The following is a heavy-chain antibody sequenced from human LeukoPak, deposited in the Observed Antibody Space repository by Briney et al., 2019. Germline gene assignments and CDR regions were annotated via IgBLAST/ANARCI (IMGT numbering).Heavy chain of an antibody. CDR3: ARDRNYYYYGMDV. J-gene: IGHJ6*04. CDR2: ISSSGSTI. CDR1: GFTFSSYE. Sequence: GGSLRLSCAASGFTFSSYEMNWVRQAPGKGLEGVSYISSSGSTIYYADSVKGRFTISRDNAKNSLYLQMNSLRAEDTAVYYCARDRNYYYYGMDVWGKGTTVTVSS. V-gene: IGHV3-48*03. D-gene: IGHD1-14*01.